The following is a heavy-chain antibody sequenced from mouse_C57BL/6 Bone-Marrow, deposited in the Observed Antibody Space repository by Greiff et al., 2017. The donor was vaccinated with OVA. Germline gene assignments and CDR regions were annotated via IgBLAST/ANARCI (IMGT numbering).Heavy chain of an antibody. Sequence: QVQLQQSGPELVKPGASVKLSCKASGYAFSSSWMHWVKQRPGKGLEWIGRIYPGDGDTNYNGKFKGKATLTADKSSSTAYMQLSSLTSEDSAVYFCARGECGYYGYAMDYWGQGTSVTVSS. V-gene: IGHV1-82*01. CDR3: ARGECGYYGYAMDY. D-gene: IGHD1-1*01. CDR1: GYAFSSSW. CDR2: IYPGDGDT. J-gene: IGHJ4*01.